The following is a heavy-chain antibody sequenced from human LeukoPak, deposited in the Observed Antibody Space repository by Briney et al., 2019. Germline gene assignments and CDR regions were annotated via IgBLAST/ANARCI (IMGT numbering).Heavy chain of an antibody. CDR3: ARGRKVLGYCSSTSCYLQPLGNWFDP. V-gene: IGHV3-11*04. Sequence: PGGSLRLSCAASGFTFSDYYMSWIRQAPGKGLEWVSYISSSGSTIYYADSVKGRFTISRDNAKNSLYLQMNSLRAEDTAVYYCARGRKVLGYCSSTSCYLQPLGNWFDPWGQGTLVTVSS. CDR1: GFTFSDYY. J-gene: IGHJ5*02. CDR2: ISSSGSTI. D-gene: IGHD2-2*01.